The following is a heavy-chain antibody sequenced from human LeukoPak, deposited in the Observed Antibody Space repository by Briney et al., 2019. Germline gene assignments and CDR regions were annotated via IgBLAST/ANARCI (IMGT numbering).Heavy chain of an antibody. CDR2: ITHTGNT. CDR1: GGSFSGYH. Sequence: SETLSLTCALYGGSFSGYHWTWIRQPPGKGLEWIGEITHTGNTNYNPSLKSRVTISADTSKTQFSLKLSPVTAADTAVYYCARGNLVVVAAANRAHSYMDVWAKGTTVTVSS. CDR3: ARGNLVVVAAANRAHSYMDV. V-gene: IGHV4-34*01. J-gene: IGHJ6*03. D-gene: IGHD2-2*01.